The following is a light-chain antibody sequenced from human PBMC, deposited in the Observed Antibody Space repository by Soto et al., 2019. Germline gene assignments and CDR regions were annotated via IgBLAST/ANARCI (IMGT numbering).Light chain of an antibody. J-gene: IGKJ5*01. CDR3: QQYNNWPIT. V-gene: IGKV3-15*01. CDR2: GGS. Sequence: EVVVAHSPSTVSWSPVESATLSCSAIQSVITNLAWYQQKPGQSPRLLIYGGSTRATAFPARFSGSGSGTEFTLTISSLQSEDFAVYYCQQYNNWPITFGQGTRLEIK. CDR1: QSVITN.